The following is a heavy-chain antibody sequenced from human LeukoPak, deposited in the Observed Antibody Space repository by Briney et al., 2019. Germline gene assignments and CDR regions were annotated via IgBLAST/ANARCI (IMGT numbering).Heavy chain of an antibody. CDR1: GYTFTSYF. V-gene: IGHV1-46*01. CDR3: ARETPGTGAFDY. CDR2: INPSGAST. J-gene: IGHJ4*02. D-gene: IGHD3/OR15-3a*01. Sequence: ASVNVSCKTSGYTFTSYFIHWVRQAPGQGLEWMGIINPSGASTSYAQRFQGRVTMTRDMSTSTVYMELSSLRSADTAVYYCARETPGTGAFDYWGQGTLVTVSS.